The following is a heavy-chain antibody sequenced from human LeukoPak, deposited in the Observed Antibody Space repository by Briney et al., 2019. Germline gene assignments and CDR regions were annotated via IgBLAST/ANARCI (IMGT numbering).Heavy chain of an antibody. V-gene: IGHV3-13*01. D-gene: IGHD4-4*01. CDR2: IGTAGDT. CDR3: ARAGAYYSNYGQNWFDP. CDR1: GFTFSSYD. J-gene: IGHJ5*02. Sequence: GGSLRLSCAASGFTFSSYDMHWVRQATGKGLEWVSAIGTAGDTYYPGSVKGRFTISRENAKNSLYLQMNSLRAGGTAVYYCARAGAYYSNYGQNWFDPWGQGTLVTVSS.